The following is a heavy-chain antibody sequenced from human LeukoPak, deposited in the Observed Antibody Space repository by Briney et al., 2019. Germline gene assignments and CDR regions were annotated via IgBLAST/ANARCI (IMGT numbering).Heavy chain of an antibody. CDR2: IYSGGSI. CDR3: ARGTTGTTAAYYYSYMDV. CDR1: GFTVSSNY. Sequence: GGSLRLSCAASGFTVSSNYMSWVRQAPGKGLEWVSVIYSGGSIYYADSVKSRFTISRDNSKNTLYLQMNSLRVEDTAVYYCARGTTGTTAAYYYSYMDVWGRGTTVTVSS. V-gene: IGHV3-53*01. D-gene: IGHD1-7*01. J-gene: IGHJ6*03.